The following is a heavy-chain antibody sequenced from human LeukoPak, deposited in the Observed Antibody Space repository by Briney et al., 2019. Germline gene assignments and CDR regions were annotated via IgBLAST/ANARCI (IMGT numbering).Heavy chain of an antibody. CDR3: ARRTGWLDP. CDR2: IYDTGRS. V-gene: IGHV4-30-2*01. CDR1: GGSINRGGYS. Sequence: SETLSLTCTVSGGSINRGGYSWTWLRQQPGKGLEWIGGIYDTGRSHYNPSLQSRVTISADIAKNHFSLSLKNVTAADTAIYYCARRTGWLDPWGQGTLVIVSS. J-gene: IGHJ5*02.